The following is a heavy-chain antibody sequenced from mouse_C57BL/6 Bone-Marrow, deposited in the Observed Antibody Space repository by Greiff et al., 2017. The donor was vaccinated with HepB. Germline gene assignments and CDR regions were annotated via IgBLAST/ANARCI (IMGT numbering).Heavy chain of an antibody. D-gene: IGHD1-1*01. CDR2: IWSGGST. V-gene: IGHV2-2*01. CDR3: ARNYYGSSYWYFDV. J-gene: IGHJ1*03. Sequence: VQLQESGPGLVQPSQSLSITCTVSGFSLTSYGVHWVRQSAGKGLEWLGVIWSGGSTDYNAAFISRLSISKDNSKSQVFFKMNSLQADDTAIYYCARNYYGSSYWYFDVWGTGTTVTVSS. CDR1: GFSLTSYG.